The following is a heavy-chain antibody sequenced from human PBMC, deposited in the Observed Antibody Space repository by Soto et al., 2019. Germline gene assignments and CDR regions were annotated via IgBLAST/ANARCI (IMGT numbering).Heavy chain of an antibody. CDR1: GGSISSYY. V-gene: IGHV4-59*01. D-gene: IGHD6-19*01. CDR2: IYYSGST. CDR3: ARDGSSGWYRYFDL. Sequence: QVQLQESGPGLVKPSETLSLTCTVSGGSISSYYWSWIRQPPGKGLEWIGYIYYSGSTNYNPSLTSRVTISVDTSKNQFSLKLSSVTAADTAVYYCARDGSSGWYRYFDLWGRGTLVTVSS. J-gene: IGHJ2*01.